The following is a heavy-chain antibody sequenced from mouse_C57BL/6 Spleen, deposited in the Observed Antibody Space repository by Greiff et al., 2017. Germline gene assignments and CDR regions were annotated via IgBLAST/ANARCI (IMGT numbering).Heavy chain of an antibody. CDR2: IYPGDGDT. CDR1: GYAFSSSW. Sequence: QVQLKESGPELVKPGASVKISCKASGYAFSSSWMNWVKQRPGQGLEWIGRIYPGDGDTNYNGKFKGKATLTADKSSSTAYMQLSSLTSENSAVYFCARASITTVVAYYFDYWGQGTTLTVSS. D-gene: IGHD1-1*01. V-gene: IGHV1-82*01. CDR3: ARASITTVVAYYFDY. J-gene: IGHJ2*01.